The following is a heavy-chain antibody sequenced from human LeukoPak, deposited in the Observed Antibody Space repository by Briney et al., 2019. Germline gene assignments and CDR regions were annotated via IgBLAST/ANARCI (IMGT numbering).Heavy chain of an antibody. CDR2: ISSSSSST. CDR1: GFTFSVFS. CDR3: ARDGSTSWPVVY. Sequence: GGSLRLSCATSGFTFSVFSMNWVRQAPGKGLEWVSSISSSSSSTDYADSVKGRFTISRDNAKNSLYLQMDSLRAEDTAVYYCARDGSTSWPVVYWGQGTVVTVSS. D-gene: IGHD6-13*01. V-gene: IGHV3-21*01. J-gene: IGHJ4*02.